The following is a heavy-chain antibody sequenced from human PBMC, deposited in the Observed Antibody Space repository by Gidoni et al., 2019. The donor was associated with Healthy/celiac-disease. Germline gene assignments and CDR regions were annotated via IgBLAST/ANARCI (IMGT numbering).Heavy chain of an antibody. CDR1: GFTFSSYA. Sequence: EVQLLESGVGLVQPVGSLRLSCAASGFTFSSYAMSWVRQAPGKGLEWVSAISGSGGSTYYADSVKGRCTISRDNSKNTLYLQMNSLRAEDTAVYYCAKSGIAAAGTDFDYWGQGTLVTVSS. J-gene: IGHJ4*02. CDR2: ISGSGGST. D-gene: IGHD6-13*01. CDR3: AKSGIAAAGTDFDY. V-gene: IGHV3-23*01.